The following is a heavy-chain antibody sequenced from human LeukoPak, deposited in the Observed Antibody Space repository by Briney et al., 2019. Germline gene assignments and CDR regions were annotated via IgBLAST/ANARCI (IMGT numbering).Heavy chain of an antibody. CDR1: GGSIRSYY. D-gene: IGHD4-11*01. CDR3: ARQALTTDYYFDY. V-gene: IGHV4-59*08. J-gene: IGHJ4*02. CDR2: IYYSGST. Sequence: SETLSRTCTVSGGSIRSYYWSWIRQPPGKGLEWIGYIYYSGSTNYNPSLKSRVTISVDTSKNQFSLKLSSVTAADTAVYYCARQALTTDYYFDYWGQGTLVTVSS.